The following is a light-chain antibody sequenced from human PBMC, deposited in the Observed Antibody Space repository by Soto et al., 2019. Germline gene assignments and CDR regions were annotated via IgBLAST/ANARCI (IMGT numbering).Light chain of an antibody. Sequence: EIVLTQSPCTLSLSPGERATLSCSASQSVSSSYLAWYQQKPGQAPRLLIYGASSRATGIPDRFSGSGSGTDFTLTISRLEPEDFAVYYCQQYGSFFGQGTRLEIK. V-gene: IGKV3-20*01. CDR2: GAS. CDR1: QSVSSSY. CDR3: QQYGSF. J-gene: IGKJ5*01.